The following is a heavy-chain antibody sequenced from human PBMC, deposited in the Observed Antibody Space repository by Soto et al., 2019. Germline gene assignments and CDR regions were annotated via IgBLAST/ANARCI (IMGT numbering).Heavy chain of an antibody. CDR2: FNAGNGNT. Sequence: QVQLVQSGAEVKKPGASVKVSCKASGYTFTSYAMHWVRQAPGQRLEWMGWFNAGNGNTKYSQKFQGRVTITRDTSASTAYMELSSLRSEDTAVYYCARIEYQLLSEGWFDPWGQGTLVTVSS. V-gene: IGHV1-3*01. J-gene: IGHJ5*02. D-gene: IGHD2-2*01. CDR3: ARIEYQLLSEGWFDP. CDR1: GYTFTSYA.